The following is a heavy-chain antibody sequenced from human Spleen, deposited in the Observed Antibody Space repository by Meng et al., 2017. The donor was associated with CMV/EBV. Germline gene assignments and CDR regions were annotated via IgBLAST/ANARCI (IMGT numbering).Heavy chain of an antibody. CDR2: IYPGDSDV. CDR3: ARRRVVVIATHDAFDI. Sequence: GESLKISCRGSGYTYTDYWIGWVRQMPGKGLEWMGIIYPGDSDVRYSPSFQGQVTISVDKSISTAYLQWSSLKASDTAMYYCARRRVVVIATHDAFDIWGQGTMVTVSS. CDR1: GYTYTDYW. J-gene: IGHJ3*02. D-gene: IGHD2-21*01. V-gene: IGHV5-51*01.